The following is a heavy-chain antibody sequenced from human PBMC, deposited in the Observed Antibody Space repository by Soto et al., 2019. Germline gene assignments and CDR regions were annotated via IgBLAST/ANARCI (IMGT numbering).Heavy chain of an antibody. Sequence: TSETLSLTCTVSGGSISSYYWSWIRQPPGKGLEWIGYIYYSGSTNYNPSLKSRVTISVDTSKNTLYLQMNSLRVEDTAIYFCAKRLSSPLWFAWDSWGQGTLVTVSS. V-gene: IGHV4-59*12. CDR3: AKRLSSPLWFAWDS. CDR1: GGSISSYY. D-gene: IGHD3-10*01. J-gene: IGHJ4*02. CDR2: IYYSGST.